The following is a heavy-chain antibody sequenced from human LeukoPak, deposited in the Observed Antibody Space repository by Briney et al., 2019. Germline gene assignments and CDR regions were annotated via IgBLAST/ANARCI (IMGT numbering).Heavy chain of an antibody. CDR2: IYHSGST. CDR3: ARAYSSSWYFNWFDP. D-gene: IGHD6-13*01. J-gene: IGHJ5*02. V-gene: IGHV4-38-2*02. CDR1: GYSISSGYY. Sequence: SETLSLTCNVSGYSISSGYYWGWIRQPPGKGLQWIGTIYHSGSTYYNPSLKSRVTISVDTSKNQFSLKVNSVTAADTAVYYCARAYSSSWYFNWFDPWGQGTLVTVSS.